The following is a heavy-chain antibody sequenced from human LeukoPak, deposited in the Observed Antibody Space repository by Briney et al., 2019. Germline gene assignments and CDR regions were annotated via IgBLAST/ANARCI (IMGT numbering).Heavy chain of an antibody. V-gene: IGHV1-18*01. J-gene: IGHJ4*02. Sequence: GASVKVSCTASGYTFTSYGLSWVRQAPGQGPEWMGWISAYNGNINYAQKFQGRVTMTRNTSISTAYMELSSLRSEDTAVYYCARAYYDSSGYYHLTFDYWGQGTLVTVSS. D-gene: IGHD3-22*01. CDR2: ISAYNGNI. CDR1: GYTFTSYG. CDR3: ARAYYDSSGYYHLTFDY.